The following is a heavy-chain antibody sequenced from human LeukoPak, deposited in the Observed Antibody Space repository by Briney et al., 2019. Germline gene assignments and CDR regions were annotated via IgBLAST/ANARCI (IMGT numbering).Heavy chain of an antibody. J-gene: IGHJ4*02. CDR1: GFTFSSYG. CDR2: MWYDGSNK. Sequence: GGSLRLSCAASGFTFSSYGMHWVRQAPGKGLGWVAVMWYDGSNKYYADSVKGRFTISRDNSKNTLYLQMNGLRAEDTAVYYCARQGLGVYFDYWGQGTLVTVSS. V-gene: IGHV3-33*01. CDR3: ARQGLGVYFDY. D-gene: IGHD3-10*01.